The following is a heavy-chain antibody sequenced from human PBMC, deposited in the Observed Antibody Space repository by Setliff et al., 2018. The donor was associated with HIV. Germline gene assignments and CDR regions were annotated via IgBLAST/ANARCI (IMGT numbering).Heavy chain of an antibody. J-gene: IGHJ6*03. CDR2: IIPIFGTA. D-gene: IGHD3-3*01. CDR1: GGIFSRFA. CDR3: ASLGGYYPYYYYYMDV. Sequence: SVKVSCKASGGIFSRFAFSWVRQAPGQGLEWMGGIIPIFGTANYAQKFQGRVTITADESTSTAYMELSSLRSEDTAVYYCASLGGYYPYYYYYMDVWGKGTTVTVS. V-gene: IGHV1-69*13.